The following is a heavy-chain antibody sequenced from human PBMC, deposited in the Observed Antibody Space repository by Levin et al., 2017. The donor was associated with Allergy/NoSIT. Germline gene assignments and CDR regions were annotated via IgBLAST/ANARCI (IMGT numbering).Heavy chain of an antibody. V-gene: IGHV3-23*01. CDR3: AKDTPALSAGPYFDC. CDR1: GFTFTTYA. J-gene: IGHJ4*02. CDR2: ISESGGST. D-gene: IGHD2-2*01. Sequence: GGSLRLSCAASGFTFTTYAMTWVRQAPGKGLEWVSGISESGGSTYYADSVKGRFTISRDNSKNTLYLQMNSLRAEDTAISYCAKDTPALSAGPYFDCWGQGTLVTVSS.